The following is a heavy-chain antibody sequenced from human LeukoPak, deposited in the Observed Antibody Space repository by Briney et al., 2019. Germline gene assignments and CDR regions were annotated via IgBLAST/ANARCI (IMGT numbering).Heavy chain of an antibody. CDR3: AKGLICSSTSCSSGRYFDL. D-gene: IGHD2-2*01. Sequence: GGSLILSCAASGFTFSSYALSWVRQAPGKGLEWVSAIGGSSGSTYYADSVKGRFTISRDNSKNTLYLQMNSLRAEDTAVYYCAKGLICSSTSCSSGRYFDLWGRGTLVTVSS. CDR2: IGGSSGST. V-gene: IGHV3-23*01. CDR1: GFTFSSYA. J-gene: IGHJ2*01.